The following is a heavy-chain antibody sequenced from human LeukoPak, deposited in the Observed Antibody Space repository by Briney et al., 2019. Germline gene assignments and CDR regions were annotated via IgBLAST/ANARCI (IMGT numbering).Heavy chain of an antibody. D-gene: IGHD6-13*01. CDR3: ARGGERSSSPLDY. CDR1: GGSISRYY. Sequence: SETLSLTCTVSGGSISRYYWSWIRQPPGKGLEWIGYIYYSGSTNYNPSLKSRVTISVDTSKNQFSLKLSSVTAADTAEYYCARGGERSSSPLDYWGQGTLVTVSS. V-gene: IGHV4-59*01. CDR2: IYYSGST. J-gene: IGHJ4*02.